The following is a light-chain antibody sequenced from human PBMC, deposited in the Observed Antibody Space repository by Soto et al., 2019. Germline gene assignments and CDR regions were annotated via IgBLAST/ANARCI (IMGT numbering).Light chain of an antibody. CDR1: SSDVGGYNY. CDR3: SSYTSSSTLV. CDR2: DVS. J-gene: IGLJ1*01. V-gene: IGLV2-14*01. Sequence: QCVLTKPASVYGSAGQSITISRTGTSSDVGGYNYVSWYQQHPGKAPKLMIYDVSNRPSGVSNRFSGSKSGNTASLTISGLQAEDEADYYCSSYTSSSTLVFGTGTKATVL.